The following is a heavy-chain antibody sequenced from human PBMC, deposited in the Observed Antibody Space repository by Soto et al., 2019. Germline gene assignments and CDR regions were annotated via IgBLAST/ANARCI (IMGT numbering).Heavy chain of an antibody. CDR2: ISGSGGST. CDR3: AKEKGGWGIYSTYSANY. CDR1: GFTFSSYA. J-gene: IGHJ4*02. D-gene: IGHD3-10*01. V-gene: IGHV3-23*01. Sequence: GGSLRLSCAASGFTFSSYAMSWVRQAPGKGLEWVSAISGSGGSTYYADSVKGRFTISRDNSKNTLYLQMNSLRAEDTAIYYCAKEKGGWGIYSTYSANYWGQGPLVTVS.